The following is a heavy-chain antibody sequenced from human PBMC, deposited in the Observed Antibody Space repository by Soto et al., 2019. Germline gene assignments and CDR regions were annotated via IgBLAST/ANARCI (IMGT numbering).Heavy chain of an antibody. CDR1: GGSFSGYY. CDR3: ASQLEQSYYGMDV. D-gene: IGHD1-1*01. CDR2: INHSGST. Sequence: ETLSLTCAVYGGSFSGYYWSWIRQPPGKGLEWIGEINHSGSTNYNPSLKSRVTISVDTSKNQFSLKLSSVTAADTAVYYCASQLEQSYYGMDVRGQGTTVTVSS. J-gene: IGHJ6*02. V-gene: IGHV4-34*01.